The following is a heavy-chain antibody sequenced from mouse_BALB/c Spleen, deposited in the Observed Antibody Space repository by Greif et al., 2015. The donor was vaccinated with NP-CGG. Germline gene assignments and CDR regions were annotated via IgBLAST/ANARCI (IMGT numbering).Heavy chain of an antibody. CDR3: ARRGFHTRANFDY. CDR2: IYPGDGDT. CDR1: GYAFSSYW. D-gene: IGHD3-1*01. Sequence: QVQLQQSGAELVGPGSSVKISCKASGYAFSSYWMNWVKQRPGQGLEWIGQIYPGDGDTNYNGKFKGKATLTADKSSSTAYMQLSSLTSEDSAVYFCARRGFHTRANFDYWGQGTTLTVSS. V-gene: IGHV1-80*01. J-gene: IGHJ2*01.